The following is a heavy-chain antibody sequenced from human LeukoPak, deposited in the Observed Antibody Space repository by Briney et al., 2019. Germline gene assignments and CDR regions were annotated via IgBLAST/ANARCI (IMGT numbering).Heavy chain of an antibody. CDR3: SRAYGSFYDYIWGDYRYDFDY. CDR2: ISSRSNYV. D-gene: IGHD3-16*02. V-gene: IGHV3-21*01. Sequence: GGSLRLSCSASGFTFRSYTMKWVRQATGKGLEGVASISSRSNYVHYADSVKGRFTISRDNAKNSLYLQMKSLRGDDTALYYCSRAYGSFYDYIWGDYRYDFDYWGQGTLVTVSS. CDR1: GFTFRSYT. J-gene: IGHJ4*02.